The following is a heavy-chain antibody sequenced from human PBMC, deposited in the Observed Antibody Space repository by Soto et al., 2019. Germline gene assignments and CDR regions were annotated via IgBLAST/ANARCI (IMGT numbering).Heavy chain of an antibody. CDR1: GYTFTSYG. CDR3: ARVDESNLWFGEFFVY. J-gene: IGHJ4*02. Sequence: GASVKVSCKASGYTFTSYGISWVRQAPGQGLEWMGWISAYNGNTNYAQKLQGRVTMTTDTSTSTAYMELRSLRSDDTAVYYCARVDESNLWFGEFFVYWGQGTLVTVSS. D-gene: IGHD3-10*01. CDR2: ISAYNGNT. V-gene: IGHV1-18*01.